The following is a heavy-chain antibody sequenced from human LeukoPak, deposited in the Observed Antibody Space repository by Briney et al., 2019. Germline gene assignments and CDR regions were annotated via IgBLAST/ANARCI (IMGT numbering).Heavy chain of an antibody. J-gene: IGHJ5*02. V-gene: IGHV4-38-2*02. Sequence: SETLSLTCTVSAYSINSGYYWGWIRQPPGKGLEWIGSIYHSGNTYYNPSLKSRVTISVDTSKNQFSLKLSSVTAADTAVYYCARGTITWFDPWGQGTLVTVSS. CDR3: ARGTITWFDP. D-gene: IGHD5-24*01. CDR1: AYSINSGYY. CDR2: IYHSGNT.